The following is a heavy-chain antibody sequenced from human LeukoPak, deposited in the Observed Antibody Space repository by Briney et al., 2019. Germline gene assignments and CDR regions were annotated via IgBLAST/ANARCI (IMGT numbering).Heavy chain of an antibody. CDR3: ARQRGSGCLDY. CDR2: IKQDGSET. D-gene: IGHD6-19*01. J-gene: IGHJ4*02. CDR1: GFTFSSYW. V-gene: IGHV3-7*01. Sequence: GGSLRLSCAASGFTFSSYWMSWVRQAPGKGLEWVANIKQDGSETYYVDSVKGRFTISRDNAKNSPSLQMNSLRAEDTAVYYCARQRGSGCLDYWGQGTLVTVSS.